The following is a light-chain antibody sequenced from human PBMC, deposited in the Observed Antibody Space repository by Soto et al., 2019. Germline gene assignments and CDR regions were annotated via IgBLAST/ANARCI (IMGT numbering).Light chain of an antibody. Sequence: DIKMSLSPATLSSSVGDRVTITCRASQSISSWLAWYQQKPGKAPKLLIYKASSLESGVPSRFSGSGSGTEFTLTISSLQPDDFAPYYCQQYNSYSLPFGGGSKVDI. CDR2: KAS. CDR3: QQYNSYSLP. CDR1: QSISSW. V-gene: IGKV1-5*03. J-gene: IGKJ4*01.